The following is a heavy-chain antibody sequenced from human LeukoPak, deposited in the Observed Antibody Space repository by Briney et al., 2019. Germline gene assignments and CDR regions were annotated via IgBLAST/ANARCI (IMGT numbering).Heavy chain of an antibody. Sequence: GGSLRLSCAASGFTFSSYAMSWVRQAPGKGLEWVSAISGSGGSTYYADSVKGRFTISRDNSKNTLYLQMNSLRAEDTAVYYCARDGGYSYGLSYYYYGMDVWGQGTTVTVSS. CDR3: ARDGGYSYGLSYYYYGMDV. CDR1: GFTFSSYA. J-gene: IGHJ6*02. V-gene: IGHV3-23*01. CDR2: ISGSGGST. D-gene: IGHD5-18*01.